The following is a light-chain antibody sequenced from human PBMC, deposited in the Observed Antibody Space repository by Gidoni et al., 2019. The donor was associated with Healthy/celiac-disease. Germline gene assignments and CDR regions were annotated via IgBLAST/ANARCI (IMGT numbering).Light chain of an antibody. CDR1: KSISSY. CDR2: AAS. CDR3: QQSYSTPRYT. J-gene: IGKJ2*01. V-gene: IGKV1-39*01. Sequence: DIQKTQYPTFLSASVGDRVTITCRASKSISSYLNWYQQKPGKAPKLLIYAASSLQSGVPSRFSGSGSGTDFTLTISSLQPEDFATYYCQQSYSTPRYTFGQGTKLEIK.